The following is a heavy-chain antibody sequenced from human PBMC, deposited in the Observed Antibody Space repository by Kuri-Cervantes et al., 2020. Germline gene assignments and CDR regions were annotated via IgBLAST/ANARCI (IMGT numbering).Heavy chain of an antibody. CDR1: GGSFTTYY. CDR2: INESGTI. V-gene: IGHV4-34*01. Sequence: SETLSLTCAVYGGSFTTYYQWTWIRQPPGKGPEWIGEINESGTIDYNPSLKSRVTISTDMSKNQFSLKLSAVTAADTAVYYCGGTMVRGVIMADYWGQGTLVTVSS. CDR3: GGTMVRGVIMADY. D-gene: IGHD3-10*01. J-gene: IGHJ4*02.